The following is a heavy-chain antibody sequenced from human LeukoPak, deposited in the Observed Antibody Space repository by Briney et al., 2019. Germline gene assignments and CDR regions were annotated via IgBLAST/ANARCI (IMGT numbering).Heavy chain of an antibody. V-gene: IGHV3-74*01. CDR2: INSDGSST. CDR3: ARVKVGTTNRFDY. J-gene: IGHJ4*02. D-gene: IGHD1-26*01. CDR1: GFTFSSYW. Sequence: PGGSLRLSCAASGFTFSSYWMHCVRQAPGKGLVWVSRINSDGSSTSYADSVKGRFTISRDNAKNSLYLQMNSLRAEDTALYYCARVKVGTTNRFDYWGQGTLVTVSS.